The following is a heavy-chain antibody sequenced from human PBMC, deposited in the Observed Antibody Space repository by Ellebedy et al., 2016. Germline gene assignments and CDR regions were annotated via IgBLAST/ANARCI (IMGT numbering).Heavy chain of an antibody. J-gene: IGHJ5*02. CDR2: MNPNSGNT. D-gene: IGHD3-10*01. V-gene: IGHV1-8*01. CDR3: ARGGTYYYGSGSYSDWFDP. Sequence: ASVKVSXXASGYTFTSYDINWVRQATGQGLEWMGWMNPNSGNTGYAQKFQGRVTMTRNTSISTAYMELSSLRSEDTAVYYCARGGTYYYGSGSYSDWFDPWGQGTLVTVSS. CDR1: GYTFTSYD.